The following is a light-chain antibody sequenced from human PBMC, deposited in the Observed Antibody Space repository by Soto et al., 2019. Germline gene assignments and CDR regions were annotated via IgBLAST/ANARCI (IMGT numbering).Light chain of an antibody. CDR3: HQYDSSPRT. J-gene: IGKJ1*01. CDR2: GAS. CDR1: QSVSSVF. V-gene: IGKV3-20*01. Sequence: ESVLRQSPGTLSLSPGNRATLSCRASQSVSSVFLAWYQQKSGQSPRLLIYGASFRASGIPDRFSGSGSGTDFTLTIRRLAPEDFAMYVCHQYDSSPRTFGQGTKVEIK.